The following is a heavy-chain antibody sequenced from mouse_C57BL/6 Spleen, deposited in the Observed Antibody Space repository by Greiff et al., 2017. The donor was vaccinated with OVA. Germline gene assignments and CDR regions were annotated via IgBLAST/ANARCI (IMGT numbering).Heavy chain of an antibody. CDR3: ARRDYYGSRPFAY. J-gene: IGHJ3*01. CDR1: GYTFTSYW. Sequence: QVQLKQPGAELVRPGSSVKLSCKASGYTFTSYWMDWVKQRPGQGLEWIGNIYPSDSETHYNQKFKDKATLTVDKSSSTAYMQLSSLTSEDSAVYYCARRDYYGSRPFAYWGQGTLVTVSA. V-gene: IGHV1-61*01. CDR2: IYPSDSET. D-gene: IGHD1-1*01.